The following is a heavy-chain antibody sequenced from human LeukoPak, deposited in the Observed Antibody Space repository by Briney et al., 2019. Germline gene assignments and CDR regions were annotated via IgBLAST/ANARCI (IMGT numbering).Heavy chain of an antibody. CDR2: INPSGGST. CDR1: GGTFSSYA. J-gene: IGHJ4*02. D-gene: IGHD3-9*01. CDR3: AREGVFDWFMYYFDY. Sequence: ASVKVSCKASGGTFSSYAISWVRQAPGQGLEWMGIINPSGGSTSYAQKFQGRVTMTRDMSTSTVYMELSSLRSEDTAVYYCAREGVFDWFMYYFDYWGQGTLVTVSS. V-gene: IGHV1-46*01.